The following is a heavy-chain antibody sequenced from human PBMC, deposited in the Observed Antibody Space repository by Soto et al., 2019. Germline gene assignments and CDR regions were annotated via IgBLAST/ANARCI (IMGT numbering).Heavy chain of an antibody. CDR1: GYTFTSYA. D-gene: IGHD3-22*01. CDR2: INAGNGNT. CDR3: ARERSYYDSSGYWFDP. J-gene: IGHJ5*02. V-gene: IGHV1-3*01. Sequence: QVQLVQSGAEVKKPGASVKVSCKASGYTFTSYAMHWVRQAPGQRLEWMGWINAGNGNTKYSQKFQGRVTITRDTSASTAYMELSSLISEDTAVYYCARERSYYDSSGYWFDPWGQGTLVTVSS.